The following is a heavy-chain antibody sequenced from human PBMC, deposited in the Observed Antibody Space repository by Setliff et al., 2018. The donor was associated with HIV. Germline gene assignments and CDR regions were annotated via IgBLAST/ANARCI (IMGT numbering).Heavy chain of an antibody. CDR2: ISTYNGQR. Sequence: ASVKVSCKSSGYTFSQYGISWVRQAPGQGLEWMGWISTYNGQRNYAQKVQGRVIFTTDTSTSTAYMELRSLRSDDTAVYYCAREGVREPPSNTLYYGMDVWGQGTTVTVSS. CDR1: GYTFSQYG. D-gene: IGHD3-10*01. CDR3: AREGVREPPSNTLYYGMDV. V-gene: IGHV1-18*01. J-gene: IGHJ6*02.